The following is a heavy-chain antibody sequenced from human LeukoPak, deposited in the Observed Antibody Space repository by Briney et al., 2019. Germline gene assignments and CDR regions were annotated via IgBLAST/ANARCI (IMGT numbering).Heavy chain of an antibody. CDR3: AKDRLASSSSPYFDY. CDR2: ISGSGGST. CDR1: GFTFSSYA. J-gene: IGHJ4*02. Sequence: GGSLRLSCAASGFTFSSYAMSWVRQAPGKGLEWVSAISGSGGSTYYADSVKGRFTISRDNSTNTLYLQMNSLRAEDTAVYYCAKDRLASSSSPYFDYWGQGTLVTVSS. V-gene: IGHV3-23*01. D-gene: IGHD6-13*01.